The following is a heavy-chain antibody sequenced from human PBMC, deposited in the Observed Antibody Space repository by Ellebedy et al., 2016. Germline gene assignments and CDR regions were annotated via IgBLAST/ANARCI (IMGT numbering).Heavy chain of an antibody. V-gene: IGHV5-51*01. Sequence: GESLKISCKASGYSFTSYWIGWVRQMPGKGLEWMGIISPGGSDTRYSPSFQGQVTISADKSISTAYLQWSSLKASDTAMYYCARHAVFDEDSSGWYLIDYWGQGTLVTVSS. CDR3: ARHAVFDEDSSGWYLIDY. CDR2: ISPGGSDT. J-gene: IGHJ4*02. D-gene: IGHD6-19*01. CDR1: GYSFTSYW.